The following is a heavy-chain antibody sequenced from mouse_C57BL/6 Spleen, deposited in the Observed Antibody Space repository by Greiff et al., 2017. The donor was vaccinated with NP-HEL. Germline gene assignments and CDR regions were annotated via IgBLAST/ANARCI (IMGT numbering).Heavy chain of an antibody. J-gene: IGHJ1*03. CDR2: INYDGSST. CDR3: ARDPGSRGWYFDV. Sequence: EVKLVESEGGLVQPGSSMKLSCTASGFTFSDYYMAWVRQVPEKGLEWVANINYDGSSTYYLDSLKSRFIISRDNAKNILYLQMSSLKSEDTATYYCARDPGSRGWYFDVWGTGTTVTVSS. V-gene: IGHV5-16*01. D-gene: IGHD1-1*01. CDR1: GFTFSDYY.